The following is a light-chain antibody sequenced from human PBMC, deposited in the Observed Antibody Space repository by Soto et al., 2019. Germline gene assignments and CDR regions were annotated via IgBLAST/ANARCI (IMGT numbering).Light chain of an antibody. CDR1: SSNIGAGYD. Sequence: QSVPTQPPSVSGAPGQRVTISCTGSSSNIGAGYDVHWYQQLPGTAPKLLIYGNSNRPSGVPDRCSGSKSGTSASLAITGLQAEDEADYYCQSYDSSLSGSVFGGGTKLTVL. V-gene: IGLV1-40*01. CDR3: QSYDSSLSGSV. J-gene: IGLJ2*01. CDR2: GNS.